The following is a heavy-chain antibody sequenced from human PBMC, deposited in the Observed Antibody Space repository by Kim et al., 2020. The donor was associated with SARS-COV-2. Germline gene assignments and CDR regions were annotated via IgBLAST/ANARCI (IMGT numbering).Heavy chain of an antibody. J-gene: IGHJ6*03. CDR2: IDHLGKT. CDR1: GGSLTYYY. Sequence: SETLSLTCDVTGGSLTYYYWSWVRQAPGKGLEWIGEIDHLGKTNYNPSLRGRVTMSVDTSKNQFSLELVSMTAADTAVYFCAREFSYYFYYMDVWGKGTTVTVSS. CDR3: AREFSYYFYYMDV. V-gene: IGHV4-34*01. D-gene: IGHD3-16*01.